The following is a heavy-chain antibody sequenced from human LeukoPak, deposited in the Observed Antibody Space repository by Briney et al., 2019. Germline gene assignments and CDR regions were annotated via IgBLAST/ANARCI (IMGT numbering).Heavy chain of an antibody. Sequence: PGGSLRLSCAASGFTFSSYAMSWVCQAPGKGLEWVSAISGSGGSTYYADSVKGRFTISRDNSKNTLYLQMNSLRAEDTAVYYCAKDPDYYDSSGYFDYWGQGTLVIVSS. D-gene: IGHD3-22*01. CDR2: ISGSGGST. CDR3: AKDPDYYDSSGYFDY. J-gene: IGHJ4*02. CDR1: GFTFSSYA. V-gene: IGHV3-23*01.